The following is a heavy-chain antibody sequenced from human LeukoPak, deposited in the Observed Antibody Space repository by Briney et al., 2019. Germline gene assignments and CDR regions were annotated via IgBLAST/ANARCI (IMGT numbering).Heavy chain of an antibody. CDR3: AKYIRYGSSCYYIDY. V-gene: IGHV3-30*18. J-gene: IGHJ4*02. CDR1: GFTFSSYG. CDR2: ISYDGRNK. Sequence: GGSLRLSCAASGFTFSSYGMHWVRQAPGKGLEWVAVISYDGRNKYYADSVKGRFTISRDNSKNTLYLQMNSLRAEDTAVYYCAKYIRYGSSCYYIDYWGQGTLVTVSS. D-gene: IGHD3-22*01.